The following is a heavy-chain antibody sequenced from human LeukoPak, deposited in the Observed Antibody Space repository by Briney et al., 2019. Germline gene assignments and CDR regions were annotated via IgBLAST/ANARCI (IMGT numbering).Heavy chain of an antibody. Sequence: GGSLRLSCAASGFTFTSYSMNWVRQAPGKGLEWVSTISGGGGSTYYADSVKGRFAISRDNSKNTLYLQVNSLRAEDTAVYYCAKGGKWDVTPFDYWGQGTLVTVSS. CDR2: ISGGGGST. D-gene: IGHD1-26*01. CDR3: AKGGKWDVTPFDY. V-gene: IGHV3-23*01. J-gene: IGHJ4*02. CDR1: GFTFTSYS.